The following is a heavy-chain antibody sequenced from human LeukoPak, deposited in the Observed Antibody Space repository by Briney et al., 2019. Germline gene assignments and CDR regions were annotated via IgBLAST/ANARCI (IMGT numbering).Heavy chain of an antibody. CDR1: GGSFSGYY. Sequence: SETLSLTCAVYGGSFSGYYWSWIRQPPGKGLEWIGEINHSGSTNYNPSLKSRVTISVDTPKNQFSLKLSSVTAADTAVYYCASLGILDWFDPWGQGTLVTVSS. J-gene: IGHJ5*02. V-gene: IGHV4-34*01. D-gene: IGHD7-27*01. CDR2: INHSGST. CDR3: ASLGILDWFDP.